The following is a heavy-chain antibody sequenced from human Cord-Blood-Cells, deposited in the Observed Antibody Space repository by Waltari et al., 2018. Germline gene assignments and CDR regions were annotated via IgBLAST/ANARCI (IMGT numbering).Heavy chain of an antibody. CDR3: ASSSRGIVVVPAASGDAFDI. V-gene: IGHV7-4-1*02. CDR1: GYTFTSYA. D-gene: IGHD2-2*01. Sequence: QVQLVQSGSELKKPGASVKVSCKASGYTFTSYAMNWVRQAPGQGLEWMRWINTNTGNPTYAQGFTGRFVFSLDTSVSTAYLQISSLKAEDTAVYYCASSSRGIVVVPAASGDAFDIWGQGTMVTVSS. CDR2: INTNTGNP. J-gene: IGHJ3*02.